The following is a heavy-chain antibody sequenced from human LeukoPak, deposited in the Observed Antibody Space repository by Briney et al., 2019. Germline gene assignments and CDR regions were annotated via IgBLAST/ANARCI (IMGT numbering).Heavy chain of an antibody. CDR3: AKVKTHWYFDN. V-gene: IGHV3-23*01. J-gene: IGHJ4*02. Sequence: GXLRLSCAASGFPFSTNDMSWVRQAPGKGLEWVSAISGSASGGTTYEDSVKGRFTISRDNSKGTLYLQMNSLRAEDTAVYYCAKVKTHWYFDNWGRGTLVTVSS. CDR2: ISGSASGGT. CDR1: GFPFSTND. D-gene: IGHD1-1*01.